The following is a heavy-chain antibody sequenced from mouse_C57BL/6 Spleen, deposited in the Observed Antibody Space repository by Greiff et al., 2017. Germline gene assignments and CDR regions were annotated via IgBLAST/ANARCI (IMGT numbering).Heavy chain of an antibody. CDR2: IHPNSGST. Sequence: QVQLQQPGAELVKPGASVKLSCKASGYTFTSYWMHWVKQRPGQGLEWIGMIHPNSGSTNYNEKFKSKATLTVDKSSSAAYMQLSSLTSEDSAVYDCARGTCDYLDYWGQGTTLTVSS. V-gene: IGHV1-64*01. CDR1: GYTFTSYW. CDR3: ARGTCDYLDY. J-gene: IGHJ2*01. D-gene: IGHD5-1*01.